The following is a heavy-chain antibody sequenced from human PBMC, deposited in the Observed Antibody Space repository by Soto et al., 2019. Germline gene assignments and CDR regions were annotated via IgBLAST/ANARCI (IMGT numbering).Heavy chain of an antibody. CDR3: ARDWAAAGTFDY. CDR1: GGTFSSYA. V-gene: IGHV1-69*13. J-gene: IGHJ4*02. CDR2: IIPIFGTA. D-gene: IGHD6-13*01. Sequence: SVKVSCKASGGTFSSYAISWVRQAPGQGLEWMGGIIPIFGTANYAQKFQGRVTITADESTSTAYMELRSLRSDDTAVYYCARDWAAAGTFDYWGQGTLVTVSS.